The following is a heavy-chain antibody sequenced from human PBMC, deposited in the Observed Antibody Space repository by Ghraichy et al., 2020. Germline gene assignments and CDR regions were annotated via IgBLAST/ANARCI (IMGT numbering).Heavy chain of an antibody. CDR1: GFTFSGYS. V-gene: IGHV3-48*02. Sequence: GESLNISCVGSGFTFSGYSMNWVRHSPGKGLEWVSYITSSSRTTSYADSVKGRFTISRDNAQNSLYLQMNSLRDEDTAVYYCARGSTVVRFYYYDGMDVWGQGTTVTVSS. J-gene: IGHJ6*02. CDR3: ARGSTVVRFYYYDGMDV. CDR2: ITSSSRTT. D-gene: IGHD4-23*01.